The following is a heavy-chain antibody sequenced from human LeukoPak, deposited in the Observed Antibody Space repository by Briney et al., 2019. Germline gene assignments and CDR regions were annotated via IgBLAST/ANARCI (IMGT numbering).Heavy chain of an antibody. CDR2: NCTSGNT. CDR3: ARCGNYRQNWFDP. CDR1: GRFMSSCY. D-gene: IGHD4-11*01. J-gene: IGHJ5*02. Sequence: PSETVSLTCTVSGRFMSSCYWRWTRHPPGKGLEWIGYNCTSGNTNYDTALKSRVTISVHTTKNQFSLKLSSVTAADTAVDYCARCGNYRQNWFDPWGQGTLVTVSS. V-gene: IGHV4-4*09.